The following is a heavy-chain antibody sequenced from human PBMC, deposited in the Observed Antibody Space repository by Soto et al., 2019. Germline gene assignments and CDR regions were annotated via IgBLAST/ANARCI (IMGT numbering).Heavy chain of an antibody. D-gene: IGHD3-22*01. Sequence: QVQLVESGGGVVQPGRSLRLSCAASGFTFSSYGMHWVRQAPGKGLEWVAVISYDGSNKYYADSVKGRFTISRDNSKNTLYLQMNSLRAEDTAVYYCAKDCGYYYDSSGYSLDGMDVWGQGTTVTVSS. CDR2: ISYDGSNK. J-gene: IGHJ6*02. CDR1: GFTFSSYG. CDR3: AKDCGYYYDSSGYSLDGMDV. V-gene: IGHV3-30*18.